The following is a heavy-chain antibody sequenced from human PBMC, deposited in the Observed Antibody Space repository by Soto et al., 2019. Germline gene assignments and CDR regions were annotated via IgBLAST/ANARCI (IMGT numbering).Heavy chain of an antibody. J-gene: IGHJ4*02. CDR1: GFTFSTYS. D-gene: IGHD2-8*01. CDR2: ISDNSSVI. CDR3: ARDRDAYCSKGICSGPYFDY. V-gene: IGHV3-48*02. Sequence: EVQLVESGGGLVQPGGSLRLSCAASGFTFSTYSINWVRQVPGKGLEWISYISDNSSVIYYADAVKGRFTISRDNAKNSLYLQMNSLRDEDTAVYYCARDRDAYCSKGICSGPYFDYWGQGTLVTVSS.